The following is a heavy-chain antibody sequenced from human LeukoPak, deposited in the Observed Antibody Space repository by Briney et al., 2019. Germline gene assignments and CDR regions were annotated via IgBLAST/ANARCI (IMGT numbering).Heavy chain of an antibody. CDR3: ASGTDYGDYEDYFDY. V-gene: IGHV4-59*08. J-gene: IGHJ4*02. Sequence: SETLSLTCTVSGGSISSYYWSWIRQPPGKGLEWIGSIYHSGSTYYNPSLKSRVTISVDTSKNQFSLKLSSVTAADTAVYYCASGTDYGDYEDYFDYWGQGTLVTVSS. CDR1: GGSISSYY. CDR2: IYHSGST. D-gene: IGHD4-17*01.